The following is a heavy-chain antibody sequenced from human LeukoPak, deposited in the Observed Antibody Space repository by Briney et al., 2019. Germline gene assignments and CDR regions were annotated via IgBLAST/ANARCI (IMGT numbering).Heavy chain of an antibody. J-gene: IGHJ6*03. CDR2: IQEDGSEN. D-gene: IGHD2-2*01. CDR3: ARDRLVVASDVLPNDHFYTDV. Sequence: GGSLRLSCAASGFTFRSYWMSWVRQAPGKGLEWVANIQEDGSENSYVDSVKGRFSIFRDNAKSTLFLQMNSLTTEDTAVYYCARDRLVVASDVLPNDHFYTDVWGKGTTVIVSS. V-gene: IGHV3-7*01. CDR1: GFTFRSYW.